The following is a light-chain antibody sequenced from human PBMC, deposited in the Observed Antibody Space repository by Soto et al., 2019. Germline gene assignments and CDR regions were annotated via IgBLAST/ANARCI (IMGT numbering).Light chain of an antibody. V-gene: IGKV1-5*01. CDR2: DAS. J-gene: IGKJ1*01. Sequence: DIQMPQSPSTLSASVGDRVTITCRASQSISSWLAWYQQKPGKAPKLLIYDASSLESGVPSRFSGSGSGTEFTLTISSLQPDDFATYYCQRDKTFGQGTKVEIK. CDR1: QSISSW. CDR3: QRDKT.